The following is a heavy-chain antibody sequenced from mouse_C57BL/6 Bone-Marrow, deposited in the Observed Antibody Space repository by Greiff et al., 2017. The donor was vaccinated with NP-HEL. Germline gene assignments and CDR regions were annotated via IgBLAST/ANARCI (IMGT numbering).Heavy chain of an antibody. CDR3: ARRFQAWFAY. J-gene: IGHJ3*01. CDR1: GYTFTDYY. CDR2: INPYNGGT. V-gene: IGHV1-19*01. Sequence: EVKLVESGPVLVQPGASVKMSCKASGYTFTDYYMNWVKQSHGKSLEWIGVINPYNGGTSYNQKFKGKATLTVDKSSSTAYMELNSLTSEDSAVYFCARRFQAWFAYWGQGTLVTVSA.